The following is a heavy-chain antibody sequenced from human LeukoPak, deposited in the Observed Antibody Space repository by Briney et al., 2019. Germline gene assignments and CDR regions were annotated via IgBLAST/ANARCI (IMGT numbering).Heavy chain of an antibody. D-gene: IGHD6-6*01. CDR2: IYTSGST. CDR1: GGSISSYY. J-gene: IGHJ5*02. V-gene: IGHV4-4*09. CDR3: ARDRPMVTGRRGNWFDP. Sequence: KPSETLSLTCTVSGGSISSYYWSWIRQPPGKGLEWIGYIYTSGSTNYNPSLKSRVTISVDTSKNQFSLKLSSVTAADTAVYYCARDRPMVTGRRGNWFDPWGQGTLVTVSS.